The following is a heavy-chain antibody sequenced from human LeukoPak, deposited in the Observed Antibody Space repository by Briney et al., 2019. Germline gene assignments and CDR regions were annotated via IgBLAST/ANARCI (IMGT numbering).Heavy chain of an antibody. Sequence: GGALRLSCSASGFTFSSYAMHWVRQAPGKGREYVSAISSNGGSTYYADSVKGRFTISRDNSKNTLYLQMSSLRAEDTAVYYCVRQEYYGDYGYWGQGTLVTVSS. J-gene: IGHJ4*02. D-gene: IGHD4-17*01. CDR2: ISSNGGST. CDR1: GFTFSSYA. V-gene: IGHV3-64D*06. CDR3: VRQEYYGDYGY.